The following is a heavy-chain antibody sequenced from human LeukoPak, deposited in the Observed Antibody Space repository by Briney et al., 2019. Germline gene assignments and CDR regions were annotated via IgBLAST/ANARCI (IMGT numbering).Heavy chain of an antibody. Sequence: GGSLRLSCAASGFTFSNAWMSGVRQAPGKGREWGGRIKRKTDGGTTDYAAPVKGRFTISSDDSKNTLYLQMNSLKTEDTAVYYCSVITFGGVIVIDYWGQGTLVTVSS. CDR2: IKRKTDGGTT. V-gene: IGHV3-15*01. D-gene: IGHD3-16*02. J-gene: IGHJ4*02. CDR3: SVITFGGVIVIDY. CDR1: GFTFSNAW.